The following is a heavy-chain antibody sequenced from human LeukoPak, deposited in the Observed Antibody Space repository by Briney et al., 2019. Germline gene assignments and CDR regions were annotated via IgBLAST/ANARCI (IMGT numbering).Heavy chain of an antibody. CDR3: AKSRGDLIDY. D-gene: IGHD3-16*01. J-gene: IGHJ4*02. Sequence: GWSLRLSCAASGFTFSSYGMHWVRQAPGKGLEWVAVVSYDGSNKYYADSVKGRFTISRDNSKNTLYLQMNSLRAEDTAVYYCAKSRGDLIDYWGQGTLVTVSS. CDR2: VSYDGSNK. V-gene: IGHV3-30*18. CDR1: GFTFSSYG.